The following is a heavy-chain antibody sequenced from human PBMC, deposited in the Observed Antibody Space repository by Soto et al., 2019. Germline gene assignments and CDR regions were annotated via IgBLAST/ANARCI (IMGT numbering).Heavy chain of an antibody. J-gene: IGHJ5*02. CDR2: IKQDGSEK. CDR1: GFTFSSYW. CDR3: ARLYSTSSVERWFDP. D-gene: IGHD2-2*01. Sequence: PGGSLRLSCAASGFTFSSYWMSWVRQAPGKGLEWVANIKQDGSEKYYVDSVKGRFTISRDNAKNSLYLRMNSLRDEDTAVYFCARLYSTSSVERWFDPWGQGTLVPVSS. V-gene: IGHV3-7*01.